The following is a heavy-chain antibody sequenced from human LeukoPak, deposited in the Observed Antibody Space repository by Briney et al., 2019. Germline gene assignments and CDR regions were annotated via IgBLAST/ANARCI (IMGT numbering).Heavy chain of an antibody. CDR3: ARLVVAATPGQYYFDY. V-gene: IGHV4-34*01. J-gene: IGHJ4*02. CDR1: GGSFSGYY. Sequence: SETLSLTCAVYGGSFSGYYWSWIRQPPGKGLEWIGEINHSGSTNHNPSLKSRVTISVDTSKNQFSLKLSSVTAADTAVYYCARLVVAATPGQYYFDYWGQGTLVTVSS. CDR2: INHSGST. D-gene: IGHD2-15*01.